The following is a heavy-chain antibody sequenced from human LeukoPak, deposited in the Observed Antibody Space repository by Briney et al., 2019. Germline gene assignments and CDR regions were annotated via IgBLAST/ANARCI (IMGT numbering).Heavy chain of an antibody. Sequence: GASVKVSCKVSGYTLTELSMHWVRQAPGKGLEWMGGFDPEDGETIYAQKFQGRVTMTTDTSTSTAYMELRSLRSDDTAVYYCARVPGDYVAFDIWGQGTMVTVSS. V-gene: IGHV1-24*01. CDR1: GYTLTELS. CDR2: FDPEDGET. CDR3: ARVPGDYVAFDI. J-gene: IGHJ3*02. D-gene: IGHD4-17*01.